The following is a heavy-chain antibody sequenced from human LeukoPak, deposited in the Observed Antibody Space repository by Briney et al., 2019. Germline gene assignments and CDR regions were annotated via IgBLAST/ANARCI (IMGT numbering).Heavy chain of an antibody. CDR1: GFTLSNYE. Sequence: GGSLRLSCAASGFTLSNYEMNWVRQAPGRGLEWLSYMSRSGTTIYYADSVKGRFTISRDNSKNTLYLQMNSLRAEDTAVYYCARLDRDYYYYYGMDVWGQGTTVTVSS. D-gene: IGHD3-22*01. CDR3: ARLDRDYYYYYGMDV. J-gene: IGHJ6*02. V-gene: IGHV3-48*03. CDR2: MSRSGTTI.